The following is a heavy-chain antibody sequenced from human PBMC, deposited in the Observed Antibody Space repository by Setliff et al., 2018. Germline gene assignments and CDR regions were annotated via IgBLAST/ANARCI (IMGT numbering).Heavy chain of an antibody. V-gene: IGHV1-3*01. Sequence: ASVKVSCKASGFTLTSYPIHWVRQAPGQRLEWMGWINPDNGNRKYSQRFQGRVTITRDSSASTVFLELSTLRSEDTAVYYCTRDFLGATASFDIWGQGTMVTVSS. CDR2: INPDNGNR. CDR1: GFTLTSYP. CDR3: TRDFLGATASFDI. J-gene: IGHJ3*02. D-gene: IGHD3-3*01.